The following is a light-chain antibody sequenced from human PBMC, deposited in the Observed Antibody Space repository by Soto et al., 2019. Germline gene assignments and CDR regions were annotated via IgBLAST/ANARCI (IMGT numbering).Light chain of an antibody. Sequence: DIQMTQSPSSLSASVGDRVTITCRASQSISRFLNWWQQKPGKAPNLLIYGASSLQSGVPSRFSGSGSGTDFTLTISSLQPEDFATYYCQQSYNTPRTFGQGTKVEIK. V-gene: IGKV1-39*01. CDR1: QSISRF. J-gene: IGKJ1*01. CDR2: GAS. CDR3: QQSYNTPRT.